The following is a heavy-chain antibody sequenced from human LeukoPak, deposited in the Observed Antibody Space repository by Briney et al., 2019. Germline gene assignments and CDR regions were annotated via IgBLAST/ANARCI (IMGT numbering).Heavy chain of an antibody. J-gene: IGHJ4*02. CDR2: ISSSATST. V-gene: IGHV3-48*03. CDR1: GFSFSSYE. D-gene: IGHD6-19*01. CDR3: AKRSAESSGYFDY. Sequence: GGSLRLSCSASGFSFSSYEMNWVRQAPGKGLGWVSHISSSATSTYYADSVKGRFTISRDNAKNSLYLQMNSLRAEDTAVYYCAKRSAESSGYFDYWGQGTLVTVSS.